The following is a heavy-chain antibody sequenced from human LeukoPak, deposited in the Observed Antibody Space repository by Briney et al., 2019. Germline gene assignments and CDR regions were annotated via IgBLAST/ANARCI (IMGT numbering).Heavy chain of an antibody. Sequence: SETLSLTCAVYGGSFSGYYWSWIRQPPGKGLEWIGEINHSGSTNYNPSLKSRVTISVDTSKNQFSLKLSSVTAADTAVYYCARHLRRRIAVAGSVSDAFDIWGQGTMVTVSS. V-gene: IGHV4-34*01. CDR3: ARHLRRRIAVAGSVSDAFDI. J-gene: IGHJ3*02. CDR2: INHSGST. D-gene: IGHD6-19*01. CDR1: GGSFSGYY.